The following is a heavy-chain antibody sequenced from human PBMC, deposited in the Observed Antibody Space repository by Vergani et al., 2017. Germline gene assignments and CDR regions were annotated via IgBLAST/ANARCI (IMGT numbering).Heavy chain of an antibody. CDR2: IYPGDSDT. D-gene: IGHD3-22*01. V-gene: IGHV5-51*01. J-gene: IGHJ5*02. CDR1: GYSFTSYW. Sequence: EVQLVQSGAEVKKPGESLKISCKGSGYSFTSYWIGWVRQMPGKGLEWMGIIYPGDSDTRYSPSFQGQVTISADKSISTAYLPWSSLKASDSAMYYCARTYYYDSSGYPDWFDPWGQGTLVTVSS. CDR3: ARTYYYDSSGYPDWFDP.